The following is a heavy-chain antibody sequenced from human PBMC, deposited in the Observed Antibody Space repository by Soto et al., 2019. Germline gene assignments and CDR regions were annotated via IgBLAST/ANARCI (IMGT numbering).Heavy chain of an antibody. CDR2: IYYSGST. CDR1: GGSISSSSYY. Sequence: QLQLQESGPGLVKPSETLSLTCTVSGGSISSSSYYWGWIRQPPGKGLEWIGSIYYSGSTYYNPSLKSRVTITVDTSKNKFSLKLSSVTAADTAVYYCARQGDFWSGYFIGYWGQGTLVTVSS. CDR3: ARQGDFWSGYFIGY. V-gene: IGHV4-39*01. D-gene: IGHD3-3*01. J-gene: IGHJ4*02.